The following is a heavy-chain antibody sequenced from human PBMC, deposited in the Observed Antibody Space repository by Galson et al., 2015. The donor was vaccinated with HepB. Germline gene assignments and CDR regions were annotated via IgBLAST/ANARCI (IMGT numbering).Heavy chain of an antibody. D-gene: IGHD3-9*01. Sequence: SVKVSCKASGYTFTSYAMHWVRQAPGQRLEWMGWINAGNGNTKYSQKFQGRVTITRDTSASTAYMELSSLRSEDTAVYYCARDRRGYDILTGYFVFGYFDYWGQGTLVTVSS. CDR2: INAGNGNT. CDR1: GYTFTSYA. V-gene: IGHV1-3*01. J-gene: IGHJ4*02. CDR3: ARDRRGYDILTGYFVFGYFDY.